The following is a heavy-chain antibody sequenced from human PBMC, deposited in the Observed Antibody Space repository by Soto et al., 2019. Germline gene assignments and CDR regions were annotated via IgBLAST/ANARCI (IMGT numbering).Heavy chain of an antibody. V-gene: IGHV3-48*02. CDR2: ISSSSTI. CDR1: GFTFSSYS. D-gene: IGHD4-4*01. CDR3: ARETVTTFSYYYGMDV. Sequence: GGSLRLSCAASGFTFSSYSMNWVRQAPGKGLEWVSYISSSSTIYYADSVKGRFTISRDNAKNSLYLQMNSLRDEDTAVYYCARETVTTFSYYYGMDVWGQGTTVTVSS. J-gene: IGHJ6*02.